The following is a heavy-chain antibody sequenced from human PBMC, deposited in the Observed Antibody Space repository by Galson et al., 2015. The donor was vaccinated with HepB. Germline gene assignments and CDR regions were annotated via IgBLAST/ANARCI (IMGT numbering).Heavy chain of an antibody. V-gene: IGHV7-4-1*02. D-gene: IGHD2-15*01. CDR3: ARGRGSGSHFLDY. CDR2: INTNTGNP. J-gene: IGHJ4*02. CDR1: GYSITTYA. Sequence: SVKVSCKASGYSITTYAMNWVRQAPGQGLEWMGWINTNTGNPTYGQGFTGRFVFSLDTSVNTAYLQISSLKTEDTAVYYCARGRGSGSHFLDYWGQGALVTVSS.